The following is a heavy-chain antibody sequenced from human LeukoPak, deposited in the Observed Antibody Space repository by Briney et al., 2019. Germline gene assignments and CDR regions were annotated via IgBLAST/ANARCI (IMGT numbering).Heavy chain of an antibody. Sequence: SETLSLTCPVSGDSISRSNSYWGWIRQPPGKGLEWIATIYYSGSTYFNPSLESRVTISIDTSKSQFSLKLNSVTAADTAVYYCARLEMATMSLDYWGQGTLVTVSS. J-gene: IGHJ4*02. CDR2: IYYSGST. D-gene: IGHD5-24*01. CDR1: GDSISRSNSY. V-gene: IGHV4-39*01. CDR3: ARLEMATMSLDY.